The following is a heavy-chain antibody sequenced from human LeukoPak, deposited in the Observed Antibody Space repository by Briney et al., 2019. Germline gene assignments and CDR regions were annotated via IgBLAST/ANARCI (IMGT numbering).Heavy chain of an antibody. CDR2: ISDNSDTI. V-gene: IGHV3-23*01. J-gene: IGHJ5*02. CDR3: ARDPPWFDP. Sequence: PGGSLRLSCAASGFTFSSHAMSWVRLAPGKGLEWVSSISDNSDTIFYTDSVKGRFTISRDNSRNTLYLQMDSLRAEDTAIYYCARDPPWFDPWGQGTLVAVSS. CDR1: GFTFSSHA.